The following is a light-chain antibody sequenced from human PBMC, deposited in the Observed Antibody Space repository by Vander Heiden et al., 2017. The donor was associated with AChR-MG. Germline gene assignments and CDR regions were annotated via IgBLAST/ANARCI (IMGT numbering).Light chain of an antibody. CDR3: CSYAGSSTVV. V-gene: IGLV2-23*01. CDR1: SSDVGSYNL. CDR2: ESS. Sequence: QSSLTQPASVSGPPGQSITISCTGTSSDVGSYNLHSGYKQHPGKAPKLMIYESSKRPAGVSNRFSGTKSGNTASLTISGLQAEDEADYYCCSYAGSSTVVFGGGTKLTVL. J-gene: IGLJ2*01.